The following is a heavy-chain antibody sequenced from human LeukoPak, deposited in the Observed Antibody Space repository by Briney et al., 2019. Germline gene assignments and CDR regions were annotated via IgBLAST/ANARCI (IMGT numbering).Heavy chain of an antibody. Sequence: PGGSLRLSCAASGFIFSSFEVNWVHQAPGKGLEWVSSTTSSGNKHYADAVKGRFTSSRDNAKNSAYLQMNSLRVEDTAVYYCARDRGSAAAGTWYYAMDVWGQGTTVTVSS. V-gene: IGHV3-48*03. CDR1: GFIFSSFE. CDR3: ARDRGSAAAGTWYYAMDV. CDR2: TTSSGNK. D-gene: IGHD6-13*01. J-gene: IGHJ6*02.